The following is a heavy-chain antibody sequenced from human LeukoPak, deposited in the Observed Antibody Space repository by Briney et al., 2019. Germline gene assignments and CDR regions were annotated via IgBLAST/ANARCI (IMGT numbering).Heavy chain of an antibody. CDR1: GGSTSSYY. J-gene: IGHJ4*02. D-gene: IGHD3-10*01. CDR3: ARGVGVRGVATFDY. Sequence: PSGTLSLTCTVPGGSTSSYYWSWIRQPPGKGLEWIGYIYYSGSTNYNPSLKSRVTISVDTSKNQFSLKLSSVTAADTAVYYCARGVGVRGVATFDYWGQGTLVTVSS. V-gene: IGHV4-59*01. CDR2: IYYSGST.